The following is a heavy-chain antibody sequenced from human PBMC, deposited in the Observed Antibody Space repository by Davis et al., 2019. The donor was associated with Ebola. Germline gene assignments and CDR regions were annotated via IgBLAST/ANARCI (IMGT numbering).Heavy chain of an antibody. J-gene: IGHJ6*02. CDR1: GFTFSSYW. V-gene: IGHV3-7*01. CDR3: ASLGCTGGVCYVGGYYYGMDV. Sequence: GESLKISCAASGFTFSSYWMSWVRQAPGKGLEWVANIKQDGSEKYYVDSVKGRFTISRDNAKNSLYLQMNSLRAEDTAVYYCASLGCTGGVCYVGGYYYGMDVWGQGTTVTVSS. D-gene: IGHD2-8*02. CDR2: IKQDGSEK.